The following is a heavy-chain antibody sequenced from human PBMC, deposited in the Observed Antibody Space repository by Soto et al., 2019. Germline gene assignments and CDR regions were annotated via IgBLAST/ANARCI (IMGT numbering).Heavy chain of an antibody. Sequence: ATLSLTCIVSGGSIISYYWTWIRQPPGKGLEWIGHIYYSGSTNYNPSLKSRVTMSVDTSKNQFSLKLNSLTAADTAVYYCARSQLGEYYYAMDIWGQGTTVTVSS. V-gene: IGHV4-59*12. CDR3: ARSQLGEYYYAMDI. J-gene: IGHJ6*02. CDR2: IYYSGST. CDR1: GGSIISYY. D-gene: IGHD7-27*01.